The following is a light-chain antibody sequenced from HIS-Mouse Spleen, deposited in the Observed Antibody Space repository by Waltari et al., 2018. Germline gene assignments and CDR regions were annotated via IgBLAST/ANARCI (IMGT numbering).Light chain of an antibody. CDR2: KDS. CDR3: QSADSSGTWV. CDR1: ALPKQY. J-gene: IGLJ3*02. Sequence: SYELTQPPSVSVSPGQTARITCSGDALPKQYAYWYQQKPGQAPVRVIYKDSERPSGIPERFSGSSSGTTVTLTISGGQAEDEADYYCQSADSSGTWVFGGGTKLTVL. V-gene: IGLV3-25*03.